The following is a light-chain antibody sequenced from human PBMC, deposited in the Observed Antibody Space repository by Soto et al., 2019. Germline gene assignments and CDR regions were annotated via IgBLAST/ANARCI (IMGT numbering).Light chain of an antibody. CDR3: QQYNNWPL. CDR2: GAS. CDR1: QSVSST. Sequence: EIVITQSPSALSMSPGERVTLSCRASQSVSSTLAWYQQKPGQAPRLLIYGASTRATGIPARFSGSGSGTEFTLTISSLQSEDFAVYYCQQYNNWPLFGQGTRLEI. J-gene: IGKJ5*01. V-gene: IGKV3-15*01.